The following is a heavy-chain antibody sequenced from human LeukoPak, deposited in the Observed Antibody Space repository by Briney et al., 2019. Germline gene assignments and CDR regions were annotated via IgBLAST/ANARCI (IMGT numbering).Heavy chain of an antibody. CDR2: IIPILGIA. Sequence: SVKVSCKASGGTFSSYAISWVRQAPGQGLEWMGRIIPILGIANYAQKFQGRVTITADKSTSTAHMELSSLRSEDTAVYYCARDSGSYENPADYWGQGTLVTVSS. J-gene: IGHJ4*02. V-gene: IGHV1-69*04. D-gene: IGHD1-26*01. CDR3: ARDSGSYENPADY. CDR1: GGTFSSYA.